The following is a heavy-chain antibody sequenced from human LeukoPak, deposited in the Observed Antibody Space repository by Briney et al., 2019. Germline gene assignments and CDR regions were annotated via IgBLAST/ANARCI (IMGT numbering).Heavy chain of an antibody. J-gene: IGHJ5*02. Sequence: SQTQSLTCTVSGGSISSGGYYGSWIRQPGGKGLEWVGRIYPSGSTDYNPSLKSRVAISVDTSKHQFSLKLSSVTAADTAVYYCARDLAYCNNPSCFHPSNPWGQGTLVTVSS. D-gene: IGHD2-2*01. CDR3: ARDLAYCNNPSCFHPSNP. V-gene: IGHV4-61*02. CDR2: IYPSGST. CDR1: GGSISSGGYY.